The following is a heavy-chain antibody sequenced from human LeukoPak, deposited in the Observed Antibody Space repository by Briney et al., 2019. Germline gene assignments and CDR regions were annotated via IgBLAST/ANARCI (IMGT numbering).Heavy chain of an antibody. J-gene: IGHJ4*02. CDR2: ISSSSSYI. CDR3: ARDPYYYGSGSPDDDY. V-gene: IGHV3-21*01. D-gene: IGHD3-10*01. CDR1: GFSFRTYS. Sequence: GGSLRLSCAASGFSFRTYSMNWVRQAPGKGLEWVSSISSSSSYIYYADSVKGRFTISRDNAKNSLYLQMNSLRAEDTAVYYCARDPYYYGSGSPDDDYWGQGTLVTVSS.